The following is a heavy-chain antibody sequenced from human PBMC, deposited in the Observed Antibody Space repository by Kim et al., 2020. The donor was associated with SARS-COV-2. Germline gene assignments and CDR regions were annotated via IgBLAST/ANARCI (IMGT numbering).Heavy chain of an antibody. D-gene: IGHD3-22*01. CDR3: AKPRDDEYYYDSSGYDY. CDR2: ISYDGSNK. Sequence: GGSLRLSCAASGFTFSSYGMHWVRQAPGKGLEWVAVISYDGSNKYYADSVKGRFTISRDNSKNTLYLQMNSLRAEDTAVYYCAKPRDDEYYYDSSGYDYWGQGTLVTVSS. V-gene: IGHV3-30*18. J-gene: IGHJ4*02. CDR1: GFTFSSYG.